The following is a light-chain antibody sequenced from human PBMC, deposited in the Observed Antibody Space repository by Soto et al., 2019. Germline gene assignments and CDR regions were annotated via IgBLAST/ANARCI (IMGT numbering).Light chain of an antibody. CDR3: MQGLQTLPT. Sequence: DIVMTQSPLSLPVTPGEPASISCRSSQSLLHSDGYNYLVWYLQKPGQSPRLLIYLTSKRASGVPDRFSGSGSGTDFILKISRVEAEDVGVYYCMQGLQTLPTFGPGTKVHIK. J-gene: IGKJ3*01. CDR2: LTS. CDR1: QSLLHSDGYNY. V-gene: IGKV2-28*01.